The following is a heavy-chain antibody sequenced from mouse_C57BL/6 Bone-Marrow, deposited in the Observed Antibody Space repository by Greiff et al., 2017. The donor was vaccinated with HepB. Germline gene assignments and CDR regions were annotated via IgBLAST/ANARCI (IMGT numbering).Heavy chain of an antibody. CDR3: ARHDDGYYPAWFAY. CDR1: GFTFSDYY. CDR2: ISNGGGST. V-gene: IGHV5-12*01. J-gene: IGHJ3*01. Sequence: DVHLVESGGGLVQPGGSLKLSCAASGFTFSDYYMYWVRQTPEKRLEWVAYISNGGGSTYYPDTVKGRFTISRDNAKNTLYLQMSRLKSEDTAMYYCARHDDGYYPAWFAYWGQETLVTVSA. D-gene: IGHD2-3*01.